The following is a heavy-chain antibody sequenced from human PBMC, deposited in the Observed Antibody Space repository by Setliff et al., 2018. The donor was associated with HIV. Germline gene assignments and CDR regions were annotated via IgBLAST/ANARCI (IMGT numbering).Heavy chain of an antibody. J-gene: IGHJ4*02. CDR2: THASGTT. Sequence: SETLSLTCTVSGGYISGDFWTWIRQPAGEGLEWIGRTHASGTTQCEPSLKNRCSMSMDTSKNQFSLKLSSVTAADTAVYYCARQTATGTSATFDSWGQGSLVTVSS. CDR3: ARQTATGTSATFDS. CDR1: GGYISGDF. V-gene: IGHV4-4*07. D-gene: IGHD2-21*02.